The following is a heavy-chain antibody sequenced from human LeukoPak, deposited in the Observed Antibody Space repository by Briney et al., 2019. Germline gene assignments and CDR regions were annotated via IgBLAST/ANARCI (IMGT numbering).Heavy chain of an antibody. J-gene: IGHJ3*02. CDR2: IYYSGST. Sequence: SETLSLTCTVSGGSISSYYWSWIRQPPGKGLEWIGYIYYSGSTNYNPSLKSRVTISVDTSKNQFSLKLGSVTAADTAVYYCARPELAAAGTGAFDIWGQGTMVTVSS. D-gene: IGHD6-13*01. CDR1: GGSISSYY. CDR3: ARPELAAAGTGAFDI. V-gene: IGHV4-59*08.